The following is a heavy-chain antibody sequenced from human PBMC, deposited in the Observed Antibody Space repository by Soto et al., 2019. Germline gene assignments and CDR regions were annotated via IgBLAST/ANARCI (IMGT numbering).Heavy chain of an antibody. V-gene: IGHV3-30-3*01. CDR1: GFTFSSYA. D-gene: IGHD3-10*01. Sequence: GGSLRLSCAAPGFTFSSYAMHWVRQAPGKGLEWVAVISYDGSNKYYADSVKGRFTISRDNSKNTLYLQMNSLRAEDTAVYYCARDRKAPSYYYGSGSFKSPTFDYWGQGTLVTVSS. CDR3: ARDRKAPSYYYGSGSFKSPTFDY. CDR2: ISYDGSNK. J-gene: IGHJ4*02.